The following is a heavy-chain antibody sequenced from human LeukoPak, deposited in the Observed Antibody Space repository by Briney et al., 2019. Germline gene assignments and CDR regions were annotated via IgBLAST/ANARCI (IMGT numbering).Heavy chain of an antibody. V-gene: IGHV1-8*01. J-gene: IGHJ3*02. CDR1: GYTFTSYD. CDR3: ATRYCSSTSCFDDAFDI. D-gene: IGHD2-2*01. Sequence: GASVKVSCKASGYTFTSYDINWVRQATGQGLEWMGWMNPNGGNTGYAQKFQGRVTMTRNTSISTAYMELSSLRSEDTAVYYCATRYCSSTSCFDDAFDIWGQGTMVTVSS. CDR2: MNPNGGNT.